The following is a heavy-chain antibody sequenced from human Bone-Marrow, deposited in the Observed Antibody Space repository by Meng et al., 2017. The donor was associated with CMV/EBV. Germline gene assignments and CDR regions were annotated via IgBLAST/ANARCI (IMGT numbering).Heavy chain of an antibody. CDR1: GFTFDDYA. D-gene: IGHD2-15*01. CDR2: ISWNSGSI. CDR3: AKDHAASYYYNAMDV. Sequence: GGPLRLSCAVSGFTFDDYAMHWVRQAPGKGLEWVSGISWNSGSIGYADSVKGRFVISRDNAKNSLYLQMNSLRGEDTALYYCAKDHAASYYYNAMDVWGQGTTVTVSS. V-gene: IGHV3-9*01. J-gene: IGHJ6*02.